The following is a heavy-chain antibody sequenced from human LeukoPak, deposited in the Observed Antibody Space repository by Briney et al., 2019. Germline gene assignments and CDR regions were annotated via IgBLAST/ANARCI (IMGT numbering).Heavy chain of an antibody. Sequence: GGSLRLSCAASGFTFSTYWMSWIRQAPGKGLEWVAHIKEDGSDTYYVDSVKGRFTISRDNAKNSLYLQMNSLRAEDTAVYYCAREGIVVVPAALGYYYYMDVWGKGTTVTVSS. V-gene: IGHV3-7*01. CDR2: IKEDGSDT. J-gene: IGHJ6*03. CDR1: GFTFSTYW. CDR3: AREGIVVVPAALGYYYYMDV. D-gene: IGHD2-2*01.